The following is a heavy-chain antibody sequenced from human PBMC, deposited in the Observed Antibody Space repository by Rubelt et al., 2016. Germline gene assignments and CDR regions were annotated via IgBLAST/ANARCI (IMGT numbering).Heavy chain of an antibody. V-gene: IGHV4-59*01. CDR3: ARRPSRDAFDI. CDR2: IYNSGTT. J-gene: IGHJ3*02. Sequence: QVRLQESGPRLVKPSETLSLSCFVSGVSINSYYWNWIRQSPGKGLEWIGSIYNSGTTKYNPSLGSRVTMSLDWSKNAVLLKLSSVTAADTDVYYRARRPSRDAFDIWGKGTMVNVSS. CDR1: GVSINSYY.